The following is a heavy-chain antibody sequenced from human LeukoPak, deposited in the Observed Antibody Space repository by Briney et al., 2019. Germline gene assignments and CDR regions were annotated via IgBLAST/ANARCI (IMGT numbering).Heavy chain of an antibody. V-gene: IGHV1-69*05. CDR2: IIPVFGTA. D-gene: IGHD2-8*01. CDR1: GGTFISYA. Sequence: ASVKVSCKASGGTFISYAISWVRQAPGQGLEWMGGIIPVFGTANYAQKFQGRVTITTDESTSAAYMELSSLRSEDTAVYYCARAGSTYCTNGVCYGNWFDPWGQGTLVTVSS. CDR3: ARAGSTYCTNGVCYGNWFDP. J-gene: IGHJ5*02.